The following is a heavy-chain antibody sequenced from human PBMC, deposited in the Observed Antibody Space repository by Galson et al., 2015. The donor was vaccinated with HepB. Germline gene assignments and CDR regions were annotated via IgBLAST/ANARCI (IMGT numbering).Heavy chain of an antibody. D-gene: IGHD1-26*01. CDR3: ARDQGSGADNDAFDI. CDR1: GFTFSSYA. J-gene: IGHJ3*02. V-gene: IGHV3-30-3*01. CDR2: ISYDGSNK. Sequence: SLRLSCAASGFTFSSYAMHWVRQAPGKGLEWVAVISYDGSNKYYADSVKGRFTISRDNSKNTLYLQMNSLRAEDTAVYYCARDQGSGADNDAFDIWGQGTMVTVSS.